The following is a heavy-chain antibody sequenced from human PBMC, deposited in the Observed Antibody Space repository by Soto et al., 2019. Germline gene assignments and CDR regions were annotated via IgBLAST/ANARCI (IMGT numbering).Heavy chain of an antibody. D-gene: IGHD2-8*01. V-gene: IGHV4-31*03. CDR1: GDSINGAGYY. J-gene: IGHJ3*02. CDR3: TRHFDNGVFKHAFDI. CDR2: IYYIGST. Sequence: QVQLQESGPRLVKPSQTLSITCTVSGDSINGAGYYWTWIRQHPGKGLEWIGYIYYIGSTFYNPAIESRLTISMDTSKNQFSLRLNSVTAADTAVYYCTRHFDNGVFKHAFDIWGQGTMVTVSS.